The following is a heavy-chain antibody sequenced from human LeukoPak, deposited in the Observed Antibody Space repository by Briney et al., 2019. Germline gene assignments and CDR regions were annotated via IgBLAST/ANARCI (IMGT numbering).Heavy chain of an antibody. V-gene: IGHV3-7*01. CDR1: GFTFSSYW. J-gene: IGHJ1*01. CDR2: IKQDGSEK. Sequence: GGSLRLSCAASGFTFSSYWMSWVRQAPGKGPEWVANIKQDGSEKYYVDSVKGRFTISRDNAKNSLYLQMDSLRVEDTAVYYCATYSTRNAREFQSWGQGTLVTVSS. D-gene: IGHD4-11*01. CDR3: ATYSTRNAREFQS.